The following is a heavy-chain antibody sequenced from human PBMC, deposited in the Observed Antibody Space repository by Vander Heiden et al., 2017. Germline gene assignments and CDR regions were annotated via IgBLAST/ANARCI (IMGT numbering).Heavy chain of an antibody. J-gene: IGHJ4*02. Sequence: QVQLQESGPGLVKPSQTLSLTCTLSGGSISSGGYYWSWIRQHPGKGLEWIGYIYYSGSTYYNPSLKSRVTISVDTSKNQFSLKLSSVTAADTAVYYCARTGSSGWYGFYFDYWGQGTLVTVSS. CDR2: IYYSGST. D-gene: IGHD6-19*01. CDR1: GGSISSGGYY. V-gene: IGHV4-31*03. CDR3: ARTGSSGWYGFYFDY.